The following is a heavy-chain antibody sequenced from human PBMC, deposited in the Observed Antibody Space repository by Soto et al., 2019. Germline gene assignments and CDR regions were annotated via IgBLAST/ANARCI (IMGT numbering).Heavy chain of an antibody. Sequence: QVQLVESGGGVVQPGRSLRLSCAASGFTFSSYGMHWVRQAPGKGLEWVAVIWYDGSNKYYADSVKGRFTISRDNSKNTLYLQMNSLRAEDTAVYYCARDYDYSYDSQLRLSVDYWGQGTLVTVSS. CDR1: GFTFSSYG. CDR2: IWYDGSNK. V-gene: IGHV3-33*01. J-gene: IGHJ4*02. CDR3: ARDYDYSYDSQLRLSVDY. D-gene: IGHD5-18*01.